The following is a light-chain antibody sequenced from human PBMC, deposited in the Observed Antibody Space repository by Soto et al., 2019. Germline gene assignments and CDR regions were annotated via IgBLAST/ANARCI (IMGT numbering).Light chain of an antibody. CDR1: QGISSY. V-gene: IGKV1-9*01. J-gene: IGKJ5*01. CDR2: VAS. Sequence: IQLTQSPSSLSASVGDRVTITCRASQGISSYLAWYQQKPGKAPKLLIYVASTLQSGVPSRFSGSGSGTDFTLTISSLQPEDFATYYCQQLNSYPTITFGQGTRLEIK. CDR3: QQLNSYPTIT.